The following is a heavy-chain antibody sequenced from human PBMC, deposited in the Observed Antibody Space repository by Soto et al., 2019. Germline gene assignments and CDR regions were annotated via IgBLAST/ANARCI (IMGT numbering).Heavy chain of an antibody. D-gene: IGHD6-13*01. CDR2: VYNSGST. J-gene: IGHJ4*02. V-gene: IGHV4-59*01. Sequence: SETLSLTCTVSGGSISSNYWTWIRQPPGKGLEWIGYVYNSGSTNYNPPLKSRVTISEDTSKSQFSLKVNSMTAADTAVYYCARYRREAVAGYTLDNWGQGILVTVSS. CDR1: GGSISSNY. CDR3: ARYRREAVAGYTLDN.